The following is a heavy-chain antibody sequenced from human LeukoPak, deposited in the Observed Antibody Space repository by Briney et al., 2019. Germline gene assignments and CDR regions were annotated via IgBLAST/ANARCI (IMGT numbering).Heavy chain of an antibody. V-gene: IGHV4-34*01. CDR2: INHSGST. J-gene: IGHJ4*02. D-gene: IGHD3-16*01. Sequence: PSETLSLTCAVYGGSFSGYYWSWVRQPPGKGLEWIGEINHSGSTNYNPSLKSRVTISVDTSKNQFSLKLSSVTAADTAVYYCARLMRPFDYGGQGTLVTVSS. CDR3: ARLMRPFDY. CDR1: GGSFSGYY.